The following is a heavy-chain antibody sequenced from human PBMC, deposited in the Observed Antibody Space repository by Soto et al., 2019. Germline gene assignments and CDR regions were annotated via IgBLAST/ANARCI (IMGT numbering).Heavy chain of an antibody. CDR1: RFTCSSCT. CDR3: ATGYSSSWYYTLAY. J-gene: IGHJ4*02. CDR2: TNSDGSST. V-gene: IGHV3-74*01. D-gene: IGHD6-13*01. Sequence: PGGSLRLSCAASRFTCSSCTMNWVRQAPGKGLVWVSRTNSDGSSTSYADSVKGRFTISRDNAKNTLYLQMNSLRAEDTAVYYCATGYSSSWYYTLAYWGQGVLVTVSS.